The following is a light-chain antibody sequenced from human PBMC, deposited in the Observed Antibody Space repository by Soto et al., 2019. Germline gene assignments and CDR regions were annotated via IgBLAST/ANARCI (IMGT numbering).Light chain of an antibody. CDR1: ETVATN. V-gene: IGKV3-15*01. CDR3: QQYFEWPPMT. CDR2: GAS. Sequence: VMTQSPSTLSVSPGERATLSCWASETVATNLAWYQQKPGQAPRLLIFGASTRAARISDRCRGSGSGTEVTLTISSLRAEDSAIYYCQQYFEWPPMTFGQGTKVEI. J-gene: IGKJ1*01.